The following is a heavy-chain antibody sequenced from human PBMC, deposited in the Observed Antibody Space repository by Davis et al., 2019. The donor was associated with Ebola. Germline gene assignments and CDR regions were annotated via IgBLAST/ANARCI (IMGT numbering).Heavy chain of an antibody. CDR1: GFSLSTSGMG. CDR3: TRLAYTNGWFYFDS. CDR2: IFWDDDR. V-gene: IGHV2-5*02. D-gene: IGHD2-8*01. J-gene: IGHJ4*02. Sequence: SGPTLVKPTQTLTLTCTFSGFSLSTSGMGVGWIRQPPGKALECLGCIFWDDDRRYSPSLKSRLTITKDTSKNQVVLTMTNMDPADTATYYCTRLAYTNGWFYFDSWGQGSLVTVSS.